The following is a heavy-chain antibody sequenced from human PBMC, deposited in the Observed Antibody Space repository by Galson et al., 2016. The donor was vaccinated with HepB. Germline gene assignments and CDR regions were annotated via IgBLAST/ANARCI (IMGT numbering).Heavy chain of an antibody. CDR2: ISGYGGNT. J-gene: IGHJ4*02. Sequence: SLRLSCAASGFTFSDYAMSWVRQAPGKGLEWVSTISGYGGNTYYADSVKGRFTISRDNSKNTLSLQMNSLRGEDTAVYYCAKDRVGVTVFGSWGQGTLVTVSS. V-gene: IGHV3-23*01. CDR1: GFTFSDYA. D-gene: IGHD1-26*01. CDR3: AKDRVGVTVFGS.